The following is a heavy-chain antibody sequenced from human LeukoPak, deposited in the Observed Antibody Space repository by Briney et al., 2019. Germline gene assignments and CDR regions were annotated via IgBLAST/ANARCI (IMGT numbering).Heavy chain of an antibody. Sequence: GGSLRLSCSASGFTFISFAMHWVRQVPGKGLEWVSLISGDGDYTYYADSVKGRFTISRDNSKYSLYLQMNSLRTEDTALYYCAKGMYSSSSSHFDYWGQGTLATVSS. V-gene: IGHV3-43*02. CDR3: AKGMYSSSSSHFDY. D-gene: IGHD6-6*01. CDR2: ISGDGDYT. J-gene: IGHJ4*02. CDR1: GFTFISFA.